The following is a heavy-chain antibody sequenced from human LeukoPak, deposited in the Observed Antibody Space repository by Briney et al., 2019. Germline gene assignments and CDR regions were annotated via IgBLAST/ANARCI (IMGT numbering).Heavy chain of an antibody. J-gene: IGHJ4*02. CDR3: ARDWAVAGQAFDY. CDR1: GFTFSSHG. D-gene: IGHD6-19*01. CDR2: ISSSSSYI. Sequence: GGSLRLSCAASGFTFSSHGMSWVRQAPGKGLEWVSSISSSSSYIYYADSVKGRFTISRDNAKNSLYLQMNSLRAEDTAVYYCARDWAVAGQAFDYWGQGTLVTVSS. V-gene: IGHV3-21*01.